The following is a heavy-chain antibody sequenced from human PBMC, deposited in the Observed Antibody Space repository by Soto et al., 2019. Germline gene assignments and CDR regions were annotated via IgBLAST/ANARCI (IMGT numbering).Heavy chain of an antibody. Sequence: SETLSLTCAVYGGSFSGYYWSWIRQPPGKGLEWIGEINHSGSTNYNPSLKSRVTISVDTSKNQFSLKLSSVTAADTAVYYCARGFGAAIWFYYYYGMDVWGQGTTVTVSS. CDR3: ARGFGAAIWFYYYYGMDV. CDR2: INHSGST. J-gene: IGHJ6*02. CDR1: GGSFSGYY. V-gene: IGHV4-34*01. D-gene: IGHD2-2*01.